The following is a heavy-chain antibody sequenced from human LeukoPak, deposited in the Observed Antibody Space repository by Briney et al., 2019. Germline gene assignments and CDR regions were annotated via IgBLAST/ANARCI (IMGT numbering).Heavy chain of an antibody. CDR3: ARDLSGKRCSSTSCLKYYFDY. Sequence: PGRSLRLSCAASGFTFSSYAMHWVRQAPGKGLEWVAVISYDGSNKDYADSVKGRFTISRDNSKNTLYLQMNSLRAEDTAVYYCARDLSGKRCSSTSCLKYYFDYWGQGTLVTVSS. V-gene: IGHV3-30*04. CDR2: ISYDGSNK. CDR1: GFTFSSYA. D-gene: IGHD2-2*01. J-gene: IGHJ4*02.